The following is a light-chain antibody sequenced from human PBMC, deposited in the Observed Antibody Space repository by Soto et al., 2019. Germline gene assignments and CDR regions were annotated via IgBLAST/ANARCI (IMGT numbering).Light chain of an antibody. J-gene: IGKJ2*01. V-gene: IGKV1-39*01. CDR1: QTISTY. CDR2: AAS. Sequence: DIQMTQSPSSLSASVGDRVTITCRASQTISTYLNWYQQEPGKAPKLLIYAASSLQSGVPSRFSGSRSGTDFTLTISSRQAEDIAAYYCQQSHGIPYTFGQGTKLEIK. CDR3: QQSHGIPYT.